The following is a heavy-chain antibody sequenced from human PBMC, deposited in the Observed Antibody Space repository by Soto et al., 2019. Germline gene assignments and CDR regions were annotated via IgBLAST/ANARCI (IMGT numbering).Heavy chain of an antibody. CDR2: IYYSGSTT. V-gene: IGHV4-39*07. J-gene: IGHJ3*02. D-gene: IGHD6-13*01. CDR3: ARRFASSPWDHDAFDI. Sequence: SATLAITCTVSGGSISSSSYYWGWIRQPPGKGLEWIGSIYYSGSTTYYNPSLKSRVTISVDTSKNQFSLKLSSVTAADTAVYYCARRFASSPWDHDAFDIWGQGTVVTVSS. CDR1: GGSISSSSYY.